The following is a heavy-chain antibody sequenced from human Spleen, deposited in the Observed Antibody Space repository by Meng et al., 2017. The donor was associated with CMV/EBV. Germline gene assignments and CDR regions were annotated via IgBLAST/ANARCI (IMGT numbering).Heavy chain of an antibody. Sequence: GESLKISCAASGFTFSNAWMSWVRQAPGKGLEWDGRIKSKTDGGTTDYAAPVKGRFTISRDDSKNTLYLQMNSLRAEDTAVYYCARSPGAQLADYWGQGTLVTVSS. V-gene: IGHV3-15*01. CDR2: IKSKTDGGTT. CDR1: GFTFSNAW. CDR3: ARSPGAQLADY. J-gene: IGHJ4*02. D-gene: IGHD6-13*01.